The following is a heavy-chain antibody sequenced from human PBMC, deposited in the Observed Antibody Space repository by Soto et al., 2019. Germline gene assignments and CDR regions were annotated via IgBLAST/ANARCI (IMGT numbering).Heavy chain of an antibody. D-gene: IGHD6-19*01. CDR3: ARDAAVAGNHAFDI. Sequence: ASVKVSCKASGYTFTGYYMHWVRQAPGQGLEWMGWINPNSGGTNYAQKFQGWVTMTRDTSISTAYMELSRLRSDDTAVYYCARDAAVAGNHAFDIWGQGTMVTVPS. J-gene: IGHJ3*02. CDR1: GYTFTGYY. CDR2: INPNSGGT. V-gene: IGHV1-2*04.